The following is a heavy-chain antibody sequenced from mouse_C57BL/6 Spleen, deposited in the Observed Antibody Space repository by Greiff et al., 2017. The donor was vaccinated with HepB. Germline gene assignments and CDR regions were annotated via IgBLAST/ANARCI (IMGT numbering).Heavy chain of an antibody. CDR3: ARSYYDYDEDFDV. J-gene: IGHJ1*03. V-gene: IGHV5-17*01. D-gene: IGHD2-4*01. CDR1: GFTFSDYG. Sequence: EVKLVESGGGLVKPGGSLKLSCAASGFTFSDYGMHWVRQAPEKGLEWVAYISSGSSTIYYADTVKGRFTISRDNAKNTLFLQMTSLRSEDTAMYYCARSYYDYDEDFDVWGTGTTVTVSS. CDR2: ISSGSSTI.